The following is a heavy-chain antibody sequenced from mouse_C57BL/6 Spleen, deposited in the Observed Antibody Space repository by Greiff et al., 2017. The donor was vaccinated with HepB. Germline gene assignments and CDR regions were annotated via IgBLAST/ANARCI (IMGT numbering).Heavy chain of an antibody. V-gene: IGHV1-69*01. D-gene: IGHD2-5*01. Sequence: QVQLQQPGAELVMPGASVKLSCKASGYTFTSYWMHWVKQRPGQGLEWIGEIDPSDSYTNYNQKFKGKSTLTVDKSSSTAYMQLSSLTSEDSAVYYCARSNYSNSLFAYWGQGTLVTVSA. J-gene: IGHJ3*01. CDR3: ARSNYSNSLFAY. CDR2: IDPSDSYT. CDR1: GYTFTSYW.